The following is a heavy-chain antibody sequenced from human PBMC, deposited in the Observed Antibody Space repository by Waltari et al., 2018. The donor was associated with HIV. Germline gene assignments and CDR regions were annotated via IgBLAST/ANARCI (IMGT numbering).Heavy chain of an antibody. CDR3: VAYQWLPRPAFDS. Sequence: QMQLQESGPVLVKPSGTLSLTCPVSNHSITSASYWGWVRQSPGDGLAWLGSIHHGGTSVSNPSLKTRVTLSVYLSKNQFSLNLDSVTAADTAIYFCVAYQWLPRPAFDSWGQGALVTVSS. D-gene: IGHD6-19*01. CDR1: NHSITSASY. J-gene: IGHJ4*02. V-gene: IGHV4-38-2*01. CDR2: IHHGGTS.